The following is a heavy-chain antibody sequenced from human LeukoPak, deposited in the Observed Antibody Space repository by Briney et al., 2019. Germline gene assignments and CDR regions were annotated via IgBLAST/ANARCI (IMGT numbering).Heavy chain of an antibody. V-gene: IGHV3-72*01. CDR1: GFTFSDHY. Sequence: GGSLRLSCAASGFTFSDHYMDWVRQAPGKGPEWVGRSRNKANSYTTDYAASVKGRFTISRDDSKNSLSLQMNSLKSEDTAVYYCAKLSPYGSSWHSWGQGTMVTVSS. CDR2: SRNKANSYTT. CDR3: AKLSPYGSSWHS. D-gene: IGHD6-13*01. J-gene: IGHJ3*01.